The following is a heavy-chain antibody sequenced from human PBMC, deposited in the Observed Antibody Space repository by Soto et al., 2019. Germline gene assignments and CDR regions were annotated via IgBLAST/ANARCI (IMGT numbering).Heavy chain of an antibody. CDR3: AREVGGYEGVMAY. Sequence: PGESLKISCKGSGYNFSNYWISWVRQMPGKGLEWMGKIDPSDSYINYSPPFQGHVTISVDKSITTAHVEWRSLKASDTAIYYCAREVGGYEGVMAYWGQGPRVTVSS. CDR2: IDPSDSYI. J-gene: IGHJ4*02. D-gene: IGHD5-12*01. V-gene: IGHV5-10-1*01. CDR1: GYNFSNYW.